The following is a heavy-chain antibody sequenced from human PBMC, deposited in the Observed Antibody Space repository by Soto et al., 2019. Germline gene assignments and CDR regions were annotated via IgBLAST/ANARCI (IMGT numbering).Heavy chain of an antibody. J-gene: IGHJ3*02. CDR1: GGSFSSGSYC. CDR2: IYYSGST. V-gene: IGHV4-31*03. D-gene: IGHD3-3*01. Sequence: SETLSLTCTVSGGSFSSGSYCWSWIRQHPGKGLEWIGYIYYSGSTYYNPSLKSRVTMSADTSKNQFSLKLSSVTAADTAVYYCARPYYDFWSVSDVFDIWGQGTMVTVSS. CDR3: ARPYYDFWSVSDVFDI.